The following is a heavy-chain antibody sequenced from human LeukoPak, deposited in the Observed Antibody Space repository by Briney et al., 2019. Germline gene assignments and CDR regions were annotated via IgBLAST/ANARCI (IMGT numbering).Heavy chain of an antibody. CDR1: GGTFSSYA. V-gene: IGHV1-69*05. CDR3: ARGYSGYDWRYYFDY. J-gene: IGHJ4*02. Sequence: SVKVSCKASGGTFSSYAISWVRQAPEQGLEWMGRIIPIFGRANYAQKFQGRITITTDESTSTAYMELSSLRSEDTAVYYCARGYSGYDWRYYFDYWGQGTLVTVSS. CDR2: IIPIFGRA. D-gene: IGHD5-12*01.